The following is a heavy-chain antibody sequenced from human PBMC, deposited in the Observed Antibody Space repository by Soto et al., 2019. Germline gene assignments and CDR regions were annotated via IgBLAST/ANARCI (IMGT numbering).Heavy chain of an antibody. V-gene: IGHV1-46*01. J-gene: IGHJ4*02. CDR1: VYTFTSYH. CDR2: INPSGGIT. CDR3: ARDRGDGYNLMGVFDS. D-gene: IGHD3-10*01. Sequence: GXSVKVSCKASVYTFTSYHMHWVRQAPGQGLEWMGIINPSGGITTYAQKFQARVTMTRDTSASTVYMELSSLRSEDTAMYFCARDRGDGYNLMGVFDSWGQGTLVTVSS.